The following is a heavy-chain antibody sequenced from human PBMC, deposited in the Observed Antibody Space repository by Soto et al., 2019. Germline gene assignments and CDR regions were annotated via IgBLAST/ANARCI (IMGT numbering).Heavy chain of an antibody. CDR2: IYYSGNT. D-gene: IGHD1-1*01. V-gene: IGHV4-59*08. CDR1: GGSIISYY. J-gene: IGHJ6*03. Sequence: SEILSLTCTVSGGSIISYYWSWIRQPPGKGLEWIGYIYYSGNTNYNPSLKSRVTISVDTSKNQFSLKLSSVTAADTAVYYFASRPVSPTYYYYYYYMDVWGKGTTVTVSS. CDR3: ASRPVSPTYYYYYYYMDV.